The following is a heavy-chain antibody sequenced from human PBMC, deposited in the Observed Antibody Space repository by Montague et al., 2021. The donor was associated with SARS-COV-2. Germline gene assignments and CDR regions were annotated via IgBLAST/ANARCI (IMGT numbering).Heavy chain of an antibody. J-gene: IGHJ4*02. CDR3: ARDTSYDGSGYYYFDY. CDR2: ISFDGIKE. CDR1: GFTFSTQA. Sequence: SLRLSCAASGFTFSTQAMHWVRQTPGKGLEWVAAISFDGIKERXXXSXXXRFTVSRDNSENTLYLQMNILRAEDTALYYCARDTSYDGSGYYYFDYWGQGTLVTVSS. V-gene: IGHV3-30-3*01. D-gene: IGHD3-22*01.